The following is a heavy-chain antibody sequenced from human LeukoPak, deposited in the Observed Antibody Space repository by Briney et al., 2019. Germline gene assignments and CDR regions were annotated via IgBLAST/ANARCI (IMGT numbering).Heavy chain of an antibody. CDR2: ISSSSSYI. V-gene: IGHV3-21*01. CDR3: ARAQVGAEGPPHDY. CDR1: GFTFSSYS. Sequence: PGGSLRLSCAASGFTFSSYSMNWVRQAPGKGLEWVSSISSSSSYIYYADSVKGRFTISRDNAKNSLYLQMNSLRAEDTAVYYCARAQVGAEGPPHDYWGQGTLVTVSS. J-gene: IGHJ4*02. D-gene: IGHD1-26*01.